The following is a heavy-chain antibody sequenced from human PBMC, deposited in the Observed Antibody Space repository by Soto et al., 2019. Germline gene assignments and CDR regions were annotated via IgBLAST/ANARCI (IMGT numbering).Heavy chain of an antibody. CDR2: IFSSGES. CDR3: ARGGIGMVRTFDH. Sequence: LRLSCAASGFTVSSTYMSWVRQAPGKGLEWVSIIFSSGESFYADSVKGRFTISRDSSDNTVYLQMNSLKAEDTAVYYCARGGIGMVRTFDHWGQGTLVTVSS. J-gene: IGHJ4*02. V-gene: IGHV3-53*01. CDR1: GFTVSSTY. D-gene: IGHD3-10*01.